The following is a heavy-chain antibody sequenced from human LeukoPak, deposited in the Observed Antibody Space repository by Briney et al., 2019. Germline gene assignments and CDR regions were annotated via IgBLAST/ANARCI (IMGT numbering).Heavy chain of an antibody. J-gene: IGHJ5*02. CDR2: IYYSGST. Sequence: PSQTLSLTCTVSGGSISSGGYYWSWIRQHPGKGLEWIGYIYYSGSTYYNPSLKSRVTIPVDTSKNQFSLKLSSVTAADTAVYYCARDPKIFPSWFDPWGQGTLVTVSS. CDR3: ARDPKIFPSWFDP. D-gene: IGHD3-9*01. CDR1: GGSISSGGYY. V-gene: IGHV4-31*03.